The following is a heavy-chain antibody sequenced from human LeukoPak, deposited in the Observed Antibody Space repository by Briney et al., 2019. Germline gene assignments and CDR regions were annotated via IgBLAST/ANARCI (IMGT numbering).Heavy chain of an antibody. CDR1: GFTFSDYW. CDR2: INSDGSSL. CDR3: ARDYAYSNYYYGYYYGMDV. V-gene: IGHV3-74*01. D-gene: IGHD4-11*01. Sequence: GGSLRLSCAASGFTFSDYWMHWVREAPGKGLVWVSRINSDGSSLSYADSVRGRLTISRDNAKNTLYLQMNSLRAEDTAVYFCARDYAYSNYYYGYYYGMDVWGQGTTVTVSS. J-gene: IGHJ6*02.